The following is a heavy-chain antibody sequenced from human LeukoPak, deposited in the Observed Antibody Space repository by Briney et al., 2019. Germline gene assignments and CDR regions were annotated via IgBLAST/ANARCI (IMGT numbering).Heavy chain of an antibody. V-gene: IGHV3-21*01. CDR2: VSKSSDYI. CDR3: AREEESRAIRTSDGLDV. D-gene: IGHD2-2*01. Sequence: GGSLRLSCAASGFTFNSYTMNWVRQAPGKGLEWVSCVSKSSDYIYYADSVRGRFTISRDNAKNLVYLEMNSLRAEDTGVYYCAREEESRAIRTSDGLDVWGEGTTVTVSP. J-gene: IGHJ6*04. CDR1: GFTFNSYT.